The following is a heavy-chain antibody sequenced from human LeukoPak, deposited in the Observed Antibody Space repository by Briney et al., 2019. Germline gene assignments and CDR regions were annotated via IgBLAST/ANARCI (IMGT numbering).Heavy chain of an antibody. CDR1: GGSFSGYY. Sequence: PSETLSLTCAVYGGSFSGYYWSWIRQPPGKGLEWIGEINHSGSTNYNPSLKSRVTISVDTSKNQFSLKLSSVTAADTVVYYCARERTCDFWSGSFDYWGQGTLVTVSS. CDR3: ARERTCDFWSGSFDY. V-gene: IGHV4-34*01. J-gene: IGHJ4*02. D-gene: IGHD3-3*01. CDR2: INHSGST.